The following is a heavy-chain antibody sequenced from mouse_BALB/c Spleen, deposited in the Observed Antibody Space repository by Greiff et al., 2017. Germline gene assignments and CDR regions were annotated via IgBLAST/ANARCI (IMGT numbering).Heavy chain of an antibody. CDR2: ISTYYGDA. Sequence: QVQLQQSGAELVRPGVSVKISCKGSGYTFTDYAMHWVKQSHAKSLEWIGVISTYYGDASYNQKFKGKATMTVDKSSSTAYMELARLTSEDSAIYYCARGGYYRYDDAMDYWGQGTSVTVSS. V-gene: IGHV1S137*01. CDR1: GYTFTDYA. CDR3: ARGGYYRYDDAMDY. D-gene: IGHD2-14*01. J-gene: IGHJ4*01.